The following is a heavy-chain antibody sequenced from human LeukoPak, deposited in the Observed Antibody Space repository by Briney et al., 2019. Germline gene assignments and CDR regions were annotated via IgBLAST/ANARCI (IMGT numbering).Heavy chain of an antibody. CDR2: MNPNSGNT. Sequence: GASVTVSCKASGYTFTSYDINWVRQATGQGLEWMGWMNPNSGNTGYAQKFQGRVTITRNTSISTAYMELSSLRSEDTAVYYCARGRRQQLSRGHYYYYMDVWGKGTTVTVSS. CDR3: ARGRRQQLSRGHYYYYMDV. D-gene: IGHD6-13*01. V-gene: IGHV1-8*03. J-gene: IGHJ6*03. CDR1: GYTFTSYD.